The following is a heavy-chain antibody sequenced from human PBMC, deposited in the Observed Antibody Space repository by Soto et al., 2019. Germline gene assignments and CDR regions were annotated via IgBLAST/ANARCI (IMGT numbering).Heavy chain of an antibody. CDR2: IYYSGST. Sequence: QVQLQESGPGLVKPSETLSLTCTVSGGSVSSGSYYWSWIRQPPGKGLEWIGYIYYSGSTNYNPSLRGRVTISVDTSRNQCSLKLSSVTAADTAVYYCARSMVRGVINYWGQGTLVTVSS. J-gene: IGHJ4*02. V-gene: IGHV4-61*01. D-gene: IGHD3-10*01. CDR1: GGSVSSGSYY. CDR3: ARSMVRGVINY.